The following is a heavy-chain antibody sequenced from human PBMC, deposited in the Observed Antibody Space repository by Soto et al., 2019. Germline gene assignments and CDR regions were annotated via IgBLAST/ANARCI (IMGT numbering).Heavy chain of an antibody. J-gene: IGHJ4*02. V-gene: IGHV3-30-3*01. CDR2: ISHDGSNK. Sequence: QVQLVESGGGVVQPGRSLRLSCAASGFFFSSYGLFWVRQAPGKGLESVTFISHDGSNKKYADSVKGRFTISRDNSKNTLYLQMNNLRPEDSAMYYCARAGIWWDIFRPFDQWGQGTLVTVSS. CDR1: GFFFSSYG. D-gene: IGHD5-12*01. CDR3: ARAGIWWDIFRPFDQ.